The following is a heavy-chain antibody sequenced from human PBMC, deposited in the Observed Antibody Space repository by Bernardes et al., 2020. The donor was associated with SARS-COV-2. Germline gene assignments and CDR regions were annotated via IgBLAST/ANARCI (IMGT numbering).Heavy chain of an antibody. Sequence: GESLKISCKASGYSFPSHWIEWVRQMPGKGLEWVGIIYPGDSDTRYSPSFQGQVTISVDKSINTVFLQWSSLKASDSAIYFCARVGGLGYNASWLDSWGQGTLVTVSS. D-gene: IGHD3-10*01. J-gene: IGHJ5*01. CDR1: GYSFPSHW. CDR2: IYPGDSDT. V-gene: IGHV5-51*01. CDR3: ARVGGLGYNASWLDS.